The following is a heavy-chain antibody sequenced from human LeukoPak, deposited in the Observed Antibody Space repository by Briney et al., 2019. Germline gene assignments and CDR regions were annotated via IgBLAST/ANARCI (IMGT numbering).Heavy chain of an antibody. D-gene: IGHD6-6*01. J-gene: IGHJ6*02. V-gene: IGHV3-73*01. CDR3: TRTGIGVAARPGYYYGMDV. CDR2: SRTKANGCAT. CDR1: GFTVSDST. Sequence: GGSLRLSCAASGFTVSDSTMNWARQASGKGLEWVGRSRTKANGCATAYDASVKGRFTISRDDSKNTAYLQMNSLKIEDTAVYYCTRTGIGVAARPGYYYGMDVWGQGTTVTVSS.